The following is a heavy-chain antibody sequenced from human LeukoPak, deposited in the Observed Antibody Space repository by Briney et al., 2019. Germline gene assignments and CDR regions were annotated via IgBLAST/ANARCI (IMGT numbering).Heavy chain of an antibody. V-gene: IGHV3-7*01. J-gene: IGHJ4*02. CDR1: GFTFSSYW. CDR3: ARDWTNFLEGLNDY. Sequence: QPGGSLRLSCAASGFTFSSYWMSWVRQAPGKGPEWVANIKPDGNEKNYVDPVKGRFTISRDNAKNSLYLQMNSLRADDTAVYYCARDWTNFLEGLNDYWGQGTQVTVSS. D-gene: IGHD3/OR15-3a*01. CDR2: IKPDGNEK.